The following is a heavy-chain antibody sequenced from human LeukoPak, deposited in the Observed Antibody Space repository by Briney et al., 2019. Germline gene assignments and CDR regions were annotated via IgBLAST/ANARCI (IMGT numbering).Heavy chain of an antibody. V-gene: IGHV4-59*11. CDR1: GVSINSHY. CDR3: ARVLQNYYHMDV. CDR2: IYDSGSA. Sequence: KTSETLPLTCTVSGVSINSHYWSWIWQPPGKGLEWIGFIYDSGSANYKSSLKSRVTMTVDTSKNQFSLKLNSVTAADTAVYYCARVLQNYYHMDVWGKGTTVTVSS. D-gene: IGHD3-3*01. J-gene: IGHJ6*03.